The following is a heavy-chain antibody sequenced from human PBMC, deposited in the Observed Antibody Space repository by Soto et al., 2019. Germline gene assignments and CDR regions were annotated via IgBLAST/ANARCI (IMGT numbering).Heavy chain of an antibody. CDR2: ISGSGDTT. D-gene: IGHD1-1*01. V-gene: IGHV3-23*01. CDR3: AKNDGAL. CDR1: GFTFNNYA. J-gene: IGHJ4*02. Sequence: GGSLRLSCAASGFTFNNYAMSWVRQAPGKGLEWVSAISGSGDTTYYAHSVRGRFTISRDNSKNTVSLQMNSLRDEDTAIYYCAKNDGALWGRGTLVTVSS.